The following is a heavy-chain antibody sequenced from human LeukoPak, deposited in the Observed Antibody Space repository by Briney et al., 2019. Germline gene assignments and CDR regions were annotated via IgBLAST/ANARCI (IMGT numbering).Heavy chain of an antibody. J-gene: IGHJ4*02. CDR3: AKGLGTTVVTPFDY. V-gene: IGHV3-30-3*01. D-gene: IGHD4-23*01. CDR1: GFTFSSYA. Sequence: PGGSLRLSCAASGFTFSSYAVHWVRQAPGKGLEWVAVISYDGSNKYYADSVKGRFTISRDNSKNTLYLQMNSLRAEDTAVYYCAKGLGTTVVTPFDYWGQGTLVTVSS. CDR2: ISYDGSNK.